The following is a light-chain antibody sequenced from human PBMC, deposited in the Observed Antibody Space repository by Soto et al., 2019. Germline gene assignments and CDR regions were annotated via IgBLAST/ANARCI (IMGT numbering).Light chain of an antibody. CDR1: SSDVGGYNY. CDR2: EVS. CDR3: SSLTSTNTLA. Sequence: QSALTQTASVSGSRGQSITISCTGTSSDVGGYNYVSWYQQHPGKAPKLMIYEVSYRPSGVSNRFSGSKSGNTASLTISGLQAEDEAGYYCSSLTSTNTLAFGGGTKLTVL. J-gene: IGLJ2*01. V-gene: IGLV2-14*01.